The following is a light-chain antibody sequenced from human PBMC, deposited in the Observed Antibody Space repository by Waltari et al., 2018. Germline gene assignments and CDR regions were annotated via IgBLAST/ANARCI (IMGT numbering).Light chain of an antibody. CDR3: QHSEA. CDR1: QDVINY. Sequence: DMQMTQSPESLSASVGDRVTITCQPSQDVINYINWYQQKPGKAPQLLIYDASTLKTGVPSRFSGRQSGTYFTLTISGLQPEDVGTYYCQHSEAFGQGTTVEI. J-gene: IGKJ1*01. CDR2: DAS. V-gene: IGKV1-33*01.